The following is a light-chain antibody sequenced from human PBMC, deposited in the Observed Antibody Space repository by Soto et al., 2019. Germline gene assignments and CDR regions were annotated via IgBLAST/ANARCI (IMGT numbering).Light chain of an antibody. CDR1: QSSSSW. CDR2: DAS. Sequence: DIQMTQSPSTLSASVGDRVTITFRASQSSSSWLAWYQQKPGKAPKLLISDASSLESGVPSRFSGDRSGTEFTLTINSLHPEDVATYFCQQFSSYWTFGQGTRVEIK. J-gene: IGKJ1*01. V-gene: IGKV1-5*01. CDR3: QQFSSYWT.